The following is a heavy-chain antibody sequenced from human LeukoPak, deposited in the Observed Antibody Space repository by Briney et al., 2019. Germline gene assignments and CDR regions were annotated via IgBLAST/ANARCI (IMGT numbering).Heavy chain of an antibody. J-gene: IGHJ4*02. CDR3: ARDWYDY. V-gene: IGHV3-23*01. CDR2: IGGSGSYT. D-gene: IGHD6-13*01. Sequence: GGSLRLSCAASGFTFTDFWMHWVRQAPGKGLEWVSVIGGSGSYTYYADSVKGRFTISRDNSKDTLYLQMNSLRAEDTAVYYCARDWYDYWGQGTLVTVSS. CDR1: GFTFTDFW.